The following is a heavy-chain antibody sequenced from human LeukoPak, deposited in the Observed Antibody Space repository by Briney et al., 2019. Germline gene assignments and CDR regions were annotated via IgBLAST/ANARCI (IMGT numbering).Heavy chain of an antibody. D-gene: IGHD6-6*01. Sequence: SETLSLTCTVSGGSISSSSYYWGWIRQPPGKGLEWIGSIYYSGSTYYNPSLKSRVTISVDTSKNQFSLKLSSVTAADTAVYYCARSYSSSSVWFDPWGQGTLVTASS. V-gene: IGHV4-39*07. CDR2: IYYSGST. CDR1: GGSISSSSYY. CDR3: ARSYSSSSVWFDP. J-gene: IGHJ5*02.